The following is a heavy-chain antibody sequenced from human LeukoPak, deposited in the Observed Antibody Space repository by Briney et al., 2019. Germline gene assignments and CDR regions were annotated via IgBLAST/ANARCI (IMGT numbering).Heavy chain of an antibody. Sequence: SETLSLTCTVSGGSISSGGYYWSWIRQHPGKGLEWIGYIYYSGSTYYNPSLKSRVTISVDTSKNQFSLKLSSVTAADTAVYYCASPGGYSYGYYFDYWGQGTLVTVSS. CDR2: IYYSGST. J-gene: IGHJ4*02. V-gene: IGHV4-31*03. CDR1: GGSISSGGYY. CDR3: ASPGGYSYGYYFDY. D-gene: IGHD5-18*01.